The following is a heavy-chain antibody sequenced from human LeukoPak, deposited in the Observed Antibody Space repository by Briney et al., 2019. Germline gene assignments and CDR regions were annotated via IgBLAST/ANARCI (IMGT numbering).Heavy chain of an antibody. CDR3: ARDLGVFYDSSGYGYFDY. D-gene: IGHD3-22*01. CDR2: ISSSSFFI. J-gene: IGHJ4*02. CDR1: GFTFSTYT. Sequence: GGSLRLSCVASGFTFSTYTMNWVRQAPGKGLEWVSSISSSSFFISYADSVKGRFTISRDNAKNSLYLQMKSLRAEDTAVYYCARDLGVFYDSSGYGYFDYWGQGTLVTVSS. V-gene: IGHV3-21*04.